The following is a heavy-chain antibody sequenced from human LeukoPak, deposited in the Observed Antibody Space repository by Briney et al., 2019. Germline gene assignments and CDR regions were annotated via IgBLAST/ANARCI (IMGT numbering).Heavy chain of an antibody. Sequence: GGSLRLSCAASGFTFSSYAMSWVRQAPGKGLEWVSTISGSGGSTHYADSVKGRFTISRDDSKNTLYLQMNSLRAEDTAVYYCATKGRGWTMVRGRYFDYWGQGTLVTVSS. V-gene: IGHV3-23*01. CDR3: ATKGRGWTMVRGRYFDY. J-gene: IGHJ4*02. D-gene: IGHD3-10*01. CDR2: ISGSGGST. CDR1: GFTFSSYA.